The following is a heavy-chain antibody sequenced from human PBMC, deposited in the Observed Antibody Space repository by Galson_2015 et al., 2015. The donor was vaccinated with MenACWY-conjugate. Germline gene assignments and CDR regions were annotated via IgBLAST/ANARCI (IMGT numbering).Heavy chain of an antibody. CDR2: ISSSSSTI. D-gene: IGHD5-18*01. V-gene: IGHV3-48*02. J-gene: IGHJ4*02. CDR1: GFTFSTYS. Sequence: SLRLSCAASGFTFSTYSMNRVRQAPGKGLEWVSYISSSSSTIYYADSVKGRFTISRDNAKNSLYLQMNTLRDEDTAAYYCARVPGYSYGYYDWWGQGTLVTVSS. CDR3: ARVPGYSYGYYDW.